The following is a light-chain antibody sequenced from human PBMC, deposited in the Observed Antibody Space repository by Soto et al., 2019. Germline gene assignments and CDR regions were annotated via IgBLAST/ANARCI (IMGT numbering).Light chain of an antibody. Sequence: QSVLTQPASVSGSPGQSIIISCTGSSSDVGGYNYVSWYQQHPGKVPKLMIYDVSNRPSGVSNRFSGSKSGNTASLTISGLQAEDEADYYCSSFTSRSTLVFGGGTKLTVL. J-gene: IGLJ2*01. CDR3: SSFTSRSTLV. CDR1: SSDVGGYNY. V-gene: IGLV2-14*03. CDR2: DVS.